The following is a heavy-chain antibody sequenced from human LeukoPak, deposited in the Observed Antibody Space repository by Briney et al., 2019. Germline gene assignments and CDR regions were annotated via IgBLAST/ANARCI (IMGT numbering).Heavy chain of an antibody. J-gene: IGHJ6*04. CDR2: IYYSGTT. CDR1: GGSISSTDYY. CDR3: ARQGEPTAWSHLDV. V-gene: IGHV4-39*01. D-gene: IGHD1-14*01. Sequence: SETLSLTCTVSGGSISSTDYYWGWIRQSPGKGLEWIGCIYYSGTTYHNPSLKSRVTISIDTSKNQFSLKLNSVTAADTAVYYCARQGEPTAWSHLDVWGGGTTVTVFS.